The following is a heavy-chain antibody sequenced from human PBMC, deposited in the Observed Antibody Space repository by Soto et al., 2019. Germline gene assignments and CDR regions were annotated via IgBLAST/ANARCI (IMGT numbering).Heavy chain of an antibody. V-gene: IGHV6-1*01. J-gene: IGHJ3*02. CDR2: TYHRSKWHT. CDR3: SRYLDGNAFDI. D-gene: IGHD3-9*01. Sequence: SQTLSLTCAISGDSVSSNSGAWNWIRQSPSRGLEWLGRTYHRSKWHTGYAVSVKSRITINSDTSKNQFSLQLNSVTPEDTAVDYCSRYLDGNAFDIWGQGSMVTVSS. CDR1: GDSVSSNSGA.